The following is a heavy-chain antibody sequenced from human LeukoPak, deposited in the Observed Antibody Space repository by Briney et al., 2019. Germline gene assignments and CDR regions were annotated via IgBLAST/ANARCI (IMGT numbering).Heavy chain of an antibody. V-gene: IGHV3-7*01. CDR2: IKQDGSEK. J-gene: IGHJ4*02. D-gene: IGHD3-10*01. Sequence: GGSLRLSCAASGFTFSTCWMSWVRQAPGKGLEWVANIKQDGSEKYYVDSVKGRFTISRDDAKNSLYLQMNSLRAEDTAVYYCARGYGSGSYYWYYFDYWGQGTLVTVSS. CDR1: GFTFSTCW. CDR3: ARGYGSGSYYWYYFDY.